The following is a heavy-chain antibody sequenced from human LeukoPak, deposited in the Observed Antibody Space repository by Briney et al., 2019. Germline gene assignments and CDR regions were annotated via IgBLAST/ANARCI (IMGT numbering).Heavy chain of an antibody. V-gene: IGHV4-30-4*01. Sequence: SETLSLTCTVSGGSISSGDYYWSWIRQPPGKGLEWIGYIYYSGSTYYNPSLKSRVTISVDTSKNQFSLKLSSVTAADTALYYCARKTGIVVVPAAGEYYFDYWGQGTLVTVSS. CDR3: ARKTGIVVVPAAGEYYFDY. D-gene: IGHD2-2*01. CDR1: GGSISSGDYY. J-gene: IGHJ4*02. CDR2: IYYSGST.